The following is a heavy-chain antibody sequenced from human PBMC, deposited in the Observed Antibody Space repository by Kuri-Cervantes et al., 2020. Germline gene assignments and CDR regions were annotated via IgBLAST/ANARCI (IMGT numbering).Heavy chain of an antibody. CDR1: GFTFSDYY. CDR3: ARDQRGVVVAATPIDY. CDR2: ISSSGSTI. V-gene: IGHV3-11*01. Sequence: GGSLRLSCAASGFTFSDYYMSWIRQAPGKGLEWVSYISSSGSTIYYADSVKGRFTISRDSAKNSLYLQMNSLRAEDTAVYYCARDQRGVVVAATPIDYWGQGTLVTVSS. J-gene: IGHJ4*02. D-gene: IGHD2-15*01.